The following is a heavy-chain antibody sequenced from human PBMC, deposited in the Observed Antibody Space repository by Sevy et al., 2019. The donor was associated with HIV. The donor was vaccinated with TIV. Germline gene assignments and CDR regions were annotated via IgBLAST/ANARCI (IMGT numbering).Heavy chain of an antibody. CDR2: ISSSRSYI. Sequence: GGSLRLSCAASGFTFSSYSMNWVRQAPGKGLEWVSSISSSRSYIYYADSVKGRFTISRDNAKNSLYLQMNSRRAEDTAWYYCARVGGDPPIYYYMDVWGKGTTVTVSS. CDR1: GFTFSSYS. J-gene: IGHJ6*03. V-gene: IGHV3-21*01. D-gene: IGHD3-10*01. CDR3: ARVGGDPPIYYYMDV.